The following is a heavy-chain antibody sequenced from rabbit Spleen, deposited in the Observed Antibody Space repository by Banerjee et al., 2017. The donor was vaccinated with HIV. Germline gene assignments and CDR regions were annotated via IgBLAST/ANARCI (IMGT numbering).Heavy chain of an antibody. CDR3: ARNYVNAFDP. Sequence: QEQLEESGGDLVKPEGSLTLTCTASGIDFSSSYYICWVRQAPGKGLEWIACIYTSSSKTWYASWAKGRFTISKTSSTTVTLQMTSLTAADTATYFCARNYVNAFDPWGQGTLVTVS. D-gene: IGHD1-1*01. J-gene: IGHJ2*01. CDR2: IYTSSSKT. V-gene: IGHV1S45*01. CDR1: GIDFSSSYY.